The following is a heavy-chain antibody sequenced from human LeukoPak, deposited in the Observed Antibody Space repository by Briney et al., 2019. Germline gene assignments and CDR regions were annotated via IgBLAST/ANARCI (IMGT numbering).Heavy chain of an antibody. J-gene: IGHJ4*02. CDR3: ATTTIRLGY. CDR1: SGSISSYY. CDR2: IYYSGST. D-gene: IGHD1-26*01. Sequence: PSETLSLTCTVSSGSISSYYWSWIRQPPGKGLEWIGYIYYSGSTNYNPSLKSRVTISVDTSKNQLSLKLSSVTAADTAVYYCATTTIRLGYWGQGTLVTVSS. V-gene: IGHV4-59*12.